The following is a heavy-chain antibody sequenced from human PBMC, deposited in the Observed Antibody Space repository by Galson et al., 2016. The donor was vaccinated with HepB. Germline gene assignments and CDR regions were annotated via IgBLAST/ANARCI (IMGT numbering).Heavy chain of an antibody. D-gene: IGHD2-8*01. J-gene: IGHJ4*02. CDR1: GYTFTMYY. V-gene: IGHV1-46*01. CDR2: INPSDGWT. CDR3: ARDAVWAEGAEDFDY. Sequence: SVKVSCKASGYTFTMYYIHWVRQAPGQGLEWVGIINPSDGWTSYAQKIQDRVTVTRDTFTSTVYMDLSGLRSEDTAFYFCARDAVWAEGAEDFDYWGQGTLVTVSS.